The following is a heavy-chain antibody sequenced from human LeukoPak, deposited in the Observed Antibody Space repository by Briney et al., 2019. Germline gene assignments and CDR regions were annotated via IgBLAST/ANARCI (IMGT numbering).Heavy chain of an antibody. CDR3: ARRTNDSSGSRVDY. J-gene: IGHJ4*02. V-gene: IGHV6-1*01. Sequence: SQTLSLTCAISGDSVSSNSAAWNWIRQSPSRGLEWLGRTYYRSKWYNDYAVSVKSRITINPDTSKNQFSLKLSSVTAADTAVYYCARRTNDSSGSRVDYWGQGTLVTVSS. D-gene: IGHD3-22*01. CDR2: TYYRSKWYN. CDR1: GDSVSSNSAA.